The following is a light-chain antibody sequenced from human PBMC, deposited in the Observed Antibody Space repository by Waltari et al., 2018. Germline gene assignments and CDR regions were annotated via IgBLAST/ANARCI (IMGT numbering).Light chain of an antibody. CDR3: QTWGTGVV. J-gene: IGLJ2*01. CDR2: VNNDGSH. CDR1: SGHSNYA. V-gene: IGLV4-69*01. Sequence: QLVLTQSPSASASLGASVKLTCTLCSGHSNYAIAWHQQQPEKGPRFLMKVNNDGSHSKGGGIPDRFSGSSSGAERYLSISSLQSDDEADYYCQTWGTGVVFGGGTKLTVL.